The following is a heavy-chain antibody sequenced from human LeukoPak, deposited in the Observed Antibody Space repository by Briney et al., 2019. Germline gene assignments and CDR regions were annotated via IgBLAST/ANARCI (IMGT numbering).Heavy chain of an antibody. J-gene: IGHJ4*02. CDR2: IYTSGST. D-gene: IGHD1-26*01. CDR1: GGSISSYY. CDR3: ARSDSGSYSY. Sequence: SETLSLTCTVSGGSISSYYWGWIRQPPGKGLEWIGYIYTSGSTNYNPSLKSRVTISVDTSKNQFSLKLSSVTAADTAVYYCARSDSGSYSYWGQGTLVTVSS. V-gene: IGHV4-4*09.